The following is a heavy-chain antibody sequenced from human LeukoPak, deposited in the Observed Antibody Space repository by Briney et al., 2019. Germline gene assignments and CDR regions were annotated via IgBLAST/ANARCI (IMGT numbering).Heavy chain of an antibody. D-gene: IGHD2-2*01. Sequence: GGSLRLSCAASGFTFSSYGMHWVRQATGKGLEWVSAIGTAGDTYYPGSVKGRFTISRENAKNSLYLQMNSLRAGDTAVYYCARARGYCSSTSCSYYFDYWGQGTLVTVSS. V-gene: IGHV3-13*01. CDR3: ARARGYCSSTSCSYYFDY. CDR2: IGTAGDT. CDR1: GFTFSSYG. J-gene: IGHJ4*02.